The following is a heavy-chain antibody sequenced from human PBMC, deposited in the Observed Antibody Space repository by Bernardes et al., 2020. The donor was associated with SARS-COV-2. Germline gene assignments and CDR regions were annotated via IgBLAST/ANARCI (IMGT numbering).Heavy chain of an antibody. Sequence: VRSLRRSCVASGFTLSHYTMHWVRQAPGQGLEWVSSISTRSRDIYYAESVKGRFTISRDNAKNSLYLQMNSLRVEDTAVYYCAREAYYNSPDAFDIWGQGTTVTVSS. D-gene: IGHD3-22*01. CDR3: AREAYYNSPDAFDI. V-gene: IGHV3-21*01. CDR2: ISTRSRDI. CDR1: GFTLSHYT. J-gene: IGHJ3*02.